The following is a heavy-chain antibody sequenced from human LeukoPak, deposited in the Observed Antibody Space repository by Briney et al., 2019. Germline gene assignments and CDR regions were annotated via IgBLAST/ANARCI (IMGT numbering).Heavy chain of an antibody. CDR1: GFSFSSFA. J-gene: IGHJ4*02. V-gene: IGHV3-23*01. Sequence: GGSLRLSCVGSGFSFSSFAMSWVRQAPGKGREWVSTVSGGGAYTYYADSVKGRFTVSRDDSKSMHFLQMNSLRPEDTALYFCAKRITVSAGYYLDSWGQGTLVTVSS. CDR2: VSGGGAYT. CDR3: AKRITVSAGYYLDS. D-gene: IGHD2-8*01.